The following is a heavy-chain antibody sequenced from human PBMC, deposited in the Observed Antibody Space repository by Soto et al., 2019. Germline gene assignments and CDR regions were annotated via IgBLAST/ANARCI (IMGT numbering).Heavy chain of an antibody. J-gene: IGHJ6*02. Sequence: PGGSLRLSSAASGVTFSSYAMSWVRQAPGKGLEWVTAINGGSTTYYANSVNGRFTISRDNSKNTLYLQMNSLRAEDTAVYYCAKDKDWSGVYGMDVWGQGTTVTVSS. CDR1: GVTFSSYA. CDR3: AKDKDWSGVYGMDV. V-gene: IGHV3-23*01. D-gene: IGHD3-3*01. CDR2: INGGSTT.